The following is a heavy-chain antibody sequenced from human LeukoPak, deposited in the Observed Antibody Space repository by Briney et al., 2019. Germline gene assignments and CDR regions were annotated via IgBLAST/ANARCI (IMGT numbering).Heavy chain of an antibody. CDR1: GGSISSGDYY. D-gene: IGHD4-17*01. V-gene: IGHV4-30-4*08. CDR3: ARAATVTTGDEY. Sequence: SQTLSLTCTVSGGSISSGDYYWSWIRQPPGKGLEWIGYIYYSGSTYYNPSLKSRVTISVDTSKNQFSLKLSSVTAADTAVYYCARAATVTTGDEYWGQGTLVTVS. J-gene: IGHJ4*02. CDR2: IYYSGST.